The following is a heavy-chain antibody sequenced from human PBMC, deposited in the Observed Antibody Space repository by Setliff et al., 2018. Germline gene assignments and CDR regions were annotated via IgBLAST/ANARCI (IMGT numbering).Heavy chain of an antibody. CDR2: IYSSGTT. J-gene: IGHJ4*02. CDR3: ARYDSSGYSENYNIDY. CDR1: GGSISSDSYY. D-gene: IGHD3-22*01. V-gene: IGHV4-61*02. Sequence: SETLSLTCTVSGGSISSDSYYWSWIRQPAGKGLEWIRRIYSSGTTAYNPHLMSRVTMSIDTSKNQFSLMLYSVTAADTAIYYCARYDSSGYSENYNIDYWGQGTLVTVSS.